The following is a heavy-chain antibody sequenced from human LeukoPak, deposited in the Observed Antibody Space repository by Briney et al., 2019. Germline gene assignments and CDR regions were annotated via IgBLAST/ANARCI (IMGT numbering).Heavy chain of an antibody. CDR2: ISAGGGNT. V-gene: IGHV3-23*01. CDR1: GFTFNAYA. D-gene: IGHD2-21*02. CDR3: AKGHYSDVSCGGDCYYSY. J-gene: IGHJ4*02. Sequence: PGGSLRLSCAASGFTFNAYAITWVRQAPGKGLEWVSAISAGGGNTYYTDSVKGRFTISRDNSKNTLYLQTDSLRAEETAVYYCAKGHYSDVSCGGDCYYSYWGQGTLVTVSS.